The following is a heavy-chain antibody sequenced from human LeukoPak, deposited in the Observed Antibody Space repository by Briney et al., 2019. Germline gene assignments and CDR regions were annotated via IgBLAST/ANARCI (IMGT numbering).Heavy chain of an antibody. CDR2: ISSSSSTI. CDR3: ARDVAANSPELGIDY. V-gene: IGHV3-48*02. J-gene: IGHJ4*02. CDR1: GFTFSSYS. Sequence: GGSLRLSCAASGFTFSSYSMNWVRQAPGKGLEWVSYISSSSSTIYYADSVKGRFTISRDDAKNSLYLQMNSLRDEDTAVYYCARDVAANSPELGIDYWGQGTLVTVSS. D-gene: IGHD5-12*01.